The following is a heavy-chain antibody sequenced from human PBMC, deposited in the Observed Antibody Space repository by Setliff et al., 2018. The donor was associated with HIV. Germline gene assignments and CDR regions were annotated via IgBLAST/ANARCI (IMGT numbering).Heavy chain of an antibody. CDR2: VSTSGST. V-gene: IGHV4-4*07. CDR3: ARGQYCGGGSCYSPSYNWFDP. J-gene: IGHJ5*02. Sequence: SETLSLTCTVAGGSINSYYWSWIRQPAGKGLEWIGRVSTSGSTKYNPSLKSRVTMSLDTSKNEFSLKLSSVTAADTAVYYCARGQYCGGGSCYSPSYNWFDPWGQGTLVTVSS. CDR1: GGSINSYY. D-gene: IGHD2-15*01.